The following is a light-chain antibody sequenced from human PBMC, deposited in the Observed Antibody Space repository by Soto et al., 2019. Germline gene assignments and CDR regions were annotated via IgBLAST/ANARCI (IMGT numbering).Light chain of an antibody. Sequence: DIVMTQSPLSLSVTPGEPASISCRSSQSLLHSNGYKYLDWYLQKPGQSPQLLIYLGSNRASEVPARFSGSGSGTNFTLRISYVEAEDVGVYYCMQSLQSTFTFGPGTKVDIK. CDR3: MQSLQSTFT. J-gene: IGKJ3*01. CDR1: QSLLHSNGYKY. CDR2: LGS. V-gene: IGKV2-28*01.